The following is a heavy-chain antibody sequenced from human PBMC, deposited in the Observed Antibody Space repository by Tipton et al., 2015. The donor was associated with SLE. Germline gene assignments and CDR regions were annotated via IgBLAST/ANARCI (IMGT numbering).Heavy chain of an antibody. D-gene: IGHD2-8*01. CDR3: ARDPVIDSVGLMNYFDN. J-gene: IGHJ4*02. CDR1: GFTLSNYG. CDR2: IWFDGSND. Sequence: SLRLSCVASGFTLSNYGMHWVRQAPGKGLEWVAVIWFDGSNDHYADSVKGRFTISRDNSKNTLYLQMNSLRVEDTAVYYCARDPVIDSVGLMNYFDNWGQGSLVTVSS. V-gene: IGHV3-33*08.